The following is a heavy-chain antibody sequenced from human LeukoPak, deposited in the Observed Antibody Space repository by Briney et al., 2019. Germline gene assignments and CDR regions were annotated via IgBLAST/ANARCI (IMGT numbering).Heavy chain of an antibody. Sequence: SETLSLTCTVSGGSISSYYWSWIRQPPGRGLEWIGYTLHTGRTYYNPPLKSRVTISVDRSKNQFSLKVSSVTAADTAVYYCARVLEGAASWEPFDYWGQGTLVTVSS. J-gene: IGHJ4*02. CDR1: GGSISSYY. D-gene: IGHD1-14*01. CDR2: TLHTGRT. V-gene: IGHV4-59*12. CDR3: ARVLEGAASWEPFDY.